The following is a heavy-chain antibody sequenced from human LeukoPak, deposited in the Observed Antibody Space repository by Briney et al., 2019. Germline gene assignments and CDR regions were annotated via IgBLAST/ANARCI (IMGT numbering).Heavy chain of an antibody. CDR2: IYPGDSDT. CDR1: GYRFTSNW. CDR3: ARRSVDGFNWFDP. V-gene: IGHV5-51*01. J-gene: IGHJ5*02. D-gene: IGHD2-15*01. Sequence: GESLKISCKGAGYRFTSNWIGWVRQMPGKGLELMGIIYPGDSDTTYSPSFQGQVTISVDKSISTAYLQWSSLKASDTAIYYCARRSVDGFNWFDPWGQGTLVTVSA.